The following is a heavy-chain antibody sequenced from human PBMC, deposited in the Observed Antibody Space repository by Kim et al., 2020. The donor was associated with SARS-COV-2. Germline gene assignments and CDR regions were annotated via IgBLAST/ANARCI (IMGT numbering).Heavy chain of an antibody. CDR2: IWYDGSNK. CDR3: AKDALYYYDSSGSTGVGQH. CDR1: GFTFSSYA. J-gene: IGHJ1*01. Sequence: GGSLRLSCAASGFTFSSYAMHWVRQAPGKGLEWVAVIWYDGSNKYYADSVKGRFTISRDNSKNTLYLQMNSLRAEDTAVYYCAKDALYYYDSSGSTGVGQHWGQGTLVTVSS. D-gene: IGHD3-22*01. V-gene: IGHV3-33*06.